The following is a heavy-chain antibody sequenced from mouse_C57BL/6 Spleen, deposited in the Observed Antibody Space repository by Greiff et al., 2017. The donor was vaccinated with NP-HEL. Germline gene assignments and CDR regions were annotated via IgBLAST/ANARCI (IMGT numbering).Heavy chain of an antibody. CDR2: IDPSDSST. CDR1: GYTFTSYW. D-gene: IGHD1-1*01. Sequence: VQLQQPGAELVMPGASVKLSCKASGYTFTSYWMHWVKQRPGQGLEWIGEIDPSDSSTNYNQQFTGKSTLTVDPSSSTAYMQLSSLTSEDSAVYYGARKGDYGILYAMDYWGQGTSVTVSS. J-gene: IGHJ4*01. V-gene: IGHV1-69*01. CDR3: ARKGDYGILYAMDY.